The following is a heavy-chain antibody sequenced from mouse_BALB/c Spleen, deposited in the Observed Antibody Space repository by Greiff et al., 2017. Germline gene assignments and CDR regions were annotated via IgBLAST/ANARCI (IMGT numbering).Heavy chain of an antibody. V-gene: IGHV1S29*02. D-gene: IGHD1-2*01. CDR2: IYPYNGGT. CDR3: ARIYYGYDWFAY. Sequence: VQLQQSGPELVKPGASVKISCKASGYTFTDYNMHWVKQSHGKSLEWIGYIYPYNGGTGYNQKFKSKATLTVDNSSSTAYMELRSLTSEDSAVYYCARIYYGYDWFAYWGQGTLVTVSA. J-gene: IGHJ3*01. CDR1: GYTFTDYN.